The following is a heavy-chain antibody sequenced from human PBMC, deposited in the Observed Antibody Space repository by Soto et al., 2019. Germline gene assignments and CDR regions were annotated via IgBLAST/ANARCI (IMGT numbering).Heavy chain of an antibody. Sequence: GGSLRLSCAASGFTFSNAWMSWVRQAPGKGLEWVDRIKSKTDGGTTDYAAPVKGRFTISRDDSKNTLYLQMNSLKTEDTAVYYCTTGVIAAVHDAFDIWGQGTMVTVSS. V-gene: IGHV3-15*01. J-gene: IGHJ3*02. CDR1: GFTFSNAW. CDR3: TTGVIAAVHDAFDI. CDR2: IKSKTDGGTT. D-gene: IGHD6-13*01.